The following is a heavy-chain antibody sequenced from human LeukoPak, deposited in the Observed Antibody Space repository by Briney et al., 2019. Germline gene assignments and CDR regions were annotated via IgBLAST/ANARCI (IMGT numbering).Heavy chain of an antibody. CDR1: GGSISSYY. CDR3: ARHKPGSYAFDI. CDR2: IYYSGST. D-gene: IGHD3-10*01. V-gene: IGHV4-59*08. J-gene: IGHJ3*02. Sequence: PSESLSLTCTVSGGSISSYYWSWIRQPPGKGLEWTGYIYYSGSTNYNPNLKSRVTISVDTSKNQFSLKLSSVTAADTAVYYCARHKPGSYAFDIWGQGT.